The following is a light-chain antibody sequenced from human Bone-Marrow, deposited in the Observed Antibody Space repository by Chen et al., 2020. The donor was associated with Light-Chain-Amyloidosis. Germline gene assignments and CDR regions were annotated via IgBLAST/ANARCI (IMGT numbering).Light chain of an antibody. V-gene: IGLV4-60*03. CDR2: LEGSGSY. J-gene: IGLJ3*02. Sequence: QPVLTQSSSASASLGSLVKLTCTLSSGHSSYIIAWPQQQPGKAPRYLMKLEGSGSYNKGSGVPDRFSGSSSGADRYLTISNLQSEDEADYYCETWDSNSWVFGGGTKLTVL. CDR3: ETWDSNSWV. CDR1: SGHSSYI.